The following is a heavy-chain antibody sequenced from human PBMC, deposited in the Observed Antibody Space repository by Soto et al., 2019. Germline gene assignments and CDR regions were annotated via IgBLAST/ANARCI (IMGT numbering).Heavy chain of an antibody. J-gene: IGHJ4*02. Sequence: GAAVKVSCKTCGGTFSTFGISWVRQAPGQGLEWMGGLIPFFGTAEYSQKFEARITITADESTHTVYMDLRSLTSEDTAIYYCARTAPMDAGDKYYYDFWGQGALVTVSS. CDR1: GGTFSTFG. CDR2: LIPFFGTA. CDR3: ARTAPMDAGDKYYYDF. D-gene: IGHD3-16*01. V-gene: IGHV1-69*13.